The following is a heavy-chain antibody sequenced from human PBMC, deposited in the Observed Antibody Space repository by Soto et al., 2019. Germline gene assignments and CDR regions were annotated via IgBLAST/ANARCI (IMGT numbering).Heavy chain of an antibody. CDR3: ARDSITMVRGPYYYYYGMDV. CDR2: ISAYNGNT. V-gene: IGHV1-18*01. Sequence: ASVKVSCKASGYTFTNYAMHWVRQAPGQGLEWMGWISAYNGNTNYAQKLQGRVTMTTDTSTSTAYMELRSLRSDDTAVYYCARDSITMVRGPYYYYYGMDVWGQGTTVTVSS. J-gene: IGHJ6*02. D-gene: IGHD3-10*01. CDR1: GYTFTNYA.